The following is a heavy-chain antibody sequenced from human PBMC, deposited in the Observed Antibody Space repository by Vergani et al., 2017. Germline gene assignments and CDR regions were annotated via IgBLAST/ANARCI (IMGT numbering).Heavy chain of an antibody. J-gene: IGHJ4*02. CDR3: ARGGYHSSSWTIEY. V-gene: IGHV3-30-3*01. D-gene: IGHD6-13*01. CDR1: GFTFSSYA. Sequence: QVQLVESGGGVVKPGRSLRLSCAASGFTFSSYAMHWVRQAPGKGLEWVAVISYDGSNKYYADSVKGRFTISRDNSKNTLYLQMNSLKAEDTAVYYCARGGYHSSSWTIEYWGQGTLVTVSS. CDR2: ISYDGSNK.